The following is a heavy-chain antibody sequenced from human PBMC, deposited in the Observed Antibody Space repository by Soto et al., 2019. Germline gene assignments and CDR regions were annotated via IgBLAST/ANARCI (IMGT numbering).Heavy chain of an antibody. CDR1: GGSISSGGYY. CDR3: ARGAAYCSGGSCLYYYYMDV. Sequence: SETLSLTCTVSGGSISSGGYYWSWIRQHPGKGLERIGYIYYSGSTYYNPSLKSRVTISVDTSKNQFSLKLSSVTAADTAVYYCARGAAYCSGGSCLYYYYMDVWGKGTTVTVSS. D-gene: IGHD2-15*01. J-gene: IGHJ6*03. V-gene: IGHV4-31*03. CDR2: IYYSGST.